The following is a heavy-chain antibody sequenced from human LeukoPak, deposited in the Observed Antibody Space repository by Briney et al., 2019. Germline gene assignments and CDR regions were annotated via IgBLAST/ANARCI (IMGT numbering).Heavy chain of an antibody. CDR2: INHSGST. D-gene: IGHD6-13*01. Sequence: SETLSLTCAVYGGSFSGYYWSWIRQPPGKGLEWIGEINHSGSTNYNPSLKSRVTISVDTSKNQFSLKLSSVTAADTAVYYCARAFFLASSSWCSGAFDIWGQGTMVTVSS. CDR1: GGSFSGYY. V-gene: IGHV4-34*01. J-gene: IGHJ3*02. CDR3: ARAFFLASSSWCSGAFDI.